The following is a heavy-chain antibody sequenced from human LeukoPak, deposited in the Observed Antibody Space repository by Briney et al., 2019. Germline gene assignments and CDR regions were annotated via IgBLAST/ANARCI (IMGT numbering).Heavy chain of an antibody. CDR1: GYTFSASW. V-gene: IGHV5-51*01. CDR2: VYPDDSDA. CDR3: ARLENFGDYHIDY. J-gene: IGHJ4*02. Sequence: GESLKISCMGFGYTFSASWIGWVRQMPGKGLEWMGIVYPDDSDARYSPSFQGQVTISADKATTTAYLQWSSLKASDTAMYYCARLENFGDYHIDYWGQGTLVAVSS. D-gene: IGHD4-17*01.